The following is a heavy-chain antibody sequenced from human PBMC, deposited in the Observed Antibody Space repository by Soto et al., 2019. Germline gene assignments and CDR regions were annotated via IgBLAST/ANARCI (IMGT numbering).Heavy chain of an antibody. CDR1: GGSFSGYY. J-gene: IGHJ4*02. V-gene: IGHV4-34*01. CDR2: INHSGST. Sequence: SETLSLTCAVYGGSFSGYYWSWIRQPPGKGLEWIGEINHSGSTNYNPSLKSRVTISVDTSKNQVSLKLSSVTAADTAVYYCARDTGATTDYWGQGTLVTVSS. D-gene: IGHD1-26*01. CDR3: ARDTGATTDY.